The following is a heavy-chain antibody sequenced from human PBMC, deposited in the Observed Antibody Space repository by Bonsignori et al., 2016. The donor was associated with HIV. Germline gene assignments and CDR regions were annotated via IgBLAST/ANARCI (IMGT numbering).Heavy chain of an antibody. CDR1: GFTFSRHA. CDR2: ISYDGRLK. Sequence: GGSLRLSCAASGFTFSRHAMYWVRQSPGKGLEWVAVISYDGRLKDYGDSVKGRFTISRDNSKNTLYLEMSSVRFEDAAMYYCVRQDFGFNSGLDYWGQGTLVTVSS. CDR3: VRQDFGFNSGLDY. J-gene: IGHJ4*02. V-gene: IGHV3-30*04. D-gene: IGHD4-23*01.